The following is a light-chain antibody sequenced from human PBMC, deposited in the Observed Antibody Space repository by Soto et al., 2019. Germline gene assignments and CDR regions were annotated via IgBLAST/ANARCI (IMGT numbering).Light chain of an antibody. CDR1: QSLLHSNGYSY. Sequence: EIVMTQSPLSLSVTPGEPASISCRSSQSLLHSNGYSYLDWYLQKPGQSPQLLIYLGSNRASGVPDRFSGSGSGTDFTLTISRLEAEDFGVYYCMQVLQSLYSFGQGTKLEIK. CDR3: MQVLQSLYS. V-gene: IGKV2-28*01. CDR2: LGS. J-gene: IGKJ2*03.